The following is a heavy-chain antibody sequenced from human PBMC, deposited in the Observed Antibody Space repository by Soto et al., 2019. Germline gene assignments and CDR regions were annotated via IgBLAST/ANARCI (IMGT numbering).Heavy chain of an antibody. CDR1: GFTFSSYE. Sequence: PGGSLRLSCAASGFTFSSYEMNWVRQAPGKGLEWVSYISSSGSTIYYADSVKGRFTISRDNAKNSLYLQMNSLRAEDTAVYYCARLTYCGGDCSGEFDYWGQGTLVTVSS. D-gene: IGHD2-21*02. V-gene: IGHV3-48*03. CDR2: ISSSGSTI. CDR3: ARLTYCGGDCSGEFDY. J-gene: IGHJ4*02.